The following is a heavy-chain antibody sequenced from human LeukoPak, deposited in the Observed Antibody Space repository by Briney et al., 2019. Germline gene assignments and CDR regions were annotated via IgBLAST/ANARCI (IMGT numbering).Heavy chain of an antibody. J-gene: IGHJ4*02. D-gene: IGHD2/OR15-2a*01. V-gene: IGHV3-74*01. CDR2: INSDGSWT. CDR1: GFSFSTSW. Sequence: PGGSLRLSCAASGFSFSTSWMHRVRQVPGKGLVWVSHINSDGSWTSYADSVKGRFTISKDNAKNTVYLQMNSLRAEDTAVYYCVSFYETYWGRGTLVTVSS. CDR3: VSFYETY.